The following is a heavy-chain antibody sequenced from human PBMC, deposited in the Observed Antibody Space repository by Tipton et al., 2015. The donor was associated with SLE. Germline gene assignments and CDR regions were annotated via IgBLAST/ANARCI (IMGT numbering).Heavy chain of an antibody. CDR1: GLTFRSNE. V-gene: IGHV3-48*03. CDR3: ARGGGTYWREFDT. J-gene: IGHJ5*01. CDR2: ISGSGATI. D-gene: IGHD1-26*01. Sequence: GSLRLSCAASGLTFRSNEMNWLRQAPGKGLEWLSFISGSGATIYYADAVKGRFTISRDNVKNSLYLQMSSLRAEDTAVYYCARGGGTYWREFDTWGQGTLVTVSA.